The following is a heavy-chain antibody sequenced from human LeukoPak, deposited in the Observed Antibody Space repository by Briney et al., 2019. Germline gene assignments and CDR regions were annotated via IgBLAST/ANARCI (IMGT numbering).Heavy chain of an antibody. J-gene: IGHJ4*02. CDR2: INPSGGGT. CDR1: GYTFTSYY. Sequence: ASVKVSCKASGYTFTSYYMHWVRQAPGQGLEWMGIINPSGGGTSYAQKFQGRITMTKSTSISTAYMELSDLESEDTAVYYCARTPPDYGIDYWGQGTLVTVSS. CDR3: ARTPPDYGIDY. D-gene: IGHD4-17*01. V-gene: IGHV1-46*01.